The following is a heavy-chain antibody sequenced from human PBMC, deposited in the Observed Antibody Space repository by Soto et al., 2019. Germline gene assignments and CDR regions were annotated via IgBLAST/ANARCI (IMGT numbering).Heavy chain of an antibody. V-gene: IGHV5-51*01. CDR2: IYPGDSDA. CDR3: ARQADYNILTGYFYYFDY. D-gene: IGHD3-9*01. Sequence: PXESVKISCKSYGYSFTDYWLGWVRQIPGKGLEWMGIIYPGDSDARYSPSFQGQVTISVDTSINTAFLRWNSLTASDTAMYYCARQADYNILTGYFYYFDYWGQGSLVTVSS. J-gene: IGHJ4*02. CDR1: GYSFTDYW.